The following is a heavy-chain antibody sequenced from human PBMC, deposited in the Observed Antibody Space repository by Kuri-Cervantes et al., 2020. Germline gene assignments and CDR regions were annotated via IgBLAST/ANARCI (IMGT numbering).Heavy chain of an antibody. J-gene: IGHJ5*02. CDR1: GFTFNNYA. Sequence: GGSLRLSCAASGFTFNNYAMHWVRQAPGKGLEWVSGISWNSGSIGYSDSVKGRFTISRDNSKNTLYLQMNSLRAEDTAVYYCAKVGPMVRGIAFDPWGQGTLVTVSS. CDR2: ISWNSGSI. D-gene: IGHD3-10*01. CDR3: AKVGPMVRGIAFDP. V-gene: IGHV3-9*01.